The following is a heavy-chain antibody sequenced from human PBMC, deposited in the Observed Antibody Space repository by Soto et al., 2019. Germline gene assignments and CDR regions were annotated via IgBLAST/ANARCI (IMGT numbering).Heavy chain of an antibody. V-gene: IGHV4-39*01. J-gene: IGHJ4*02. CDR3: ARHEGNGNVWPLDY. Sequence: LSLTCTVSGDSIGTTHSYWAWIRQSPGKGLEWIGNIHYSGSTYYMPSLRSRVTLSVDTSKNQFSLRLTSVTAEDTAVYYCARHEGNGNVWPLDYWGQGILVTVPS. CDR1: GDSIGTTHSY. CDR2: IHYSGST. D-gene: IGHD2-8*01.